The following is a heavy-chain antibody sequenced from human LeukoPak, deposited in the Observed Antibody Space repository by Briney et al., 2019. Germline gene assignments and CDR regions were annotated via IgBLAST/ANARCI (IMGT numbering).Heavy chain of an antibody. J-gene: IGHJ4*02. CDR2: ISYDGSNK. CDR1: GFTFSSYG. V-gene: IGHV3-30*18. CDR3: AKDNFDY. Sequence: WGSLRLSCAASGFTFSSYGMHWVRQAPGKGLEWVAVISYDGSNKYCADSVKGRFTISRDNSKNTLYLQMNSLRAEDTAVYYCAKDNFDYWGQGTLVTVSS.